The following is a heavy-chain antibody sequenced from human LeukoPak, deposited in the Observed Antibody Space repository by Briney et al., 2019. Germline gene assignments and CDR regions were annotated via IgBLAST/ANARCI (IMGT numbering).Heavy chain of an antibody. J-gene: IGHJ4*02. V-gene: IGHV4-30-4*01. Sequence: SETLSLTCTVSGGSIRSGDYYWSWIRQPPGKGLEWIGYIYYSGSTYYNPSLKSRVTISVDTSNNQFSLKLSSVTAADTAVYYCAREIAAAGTWDYWGQGTLVTVSS. CDR1: GGSIRSGDYY. CDR2: IYYSGST. D-gene: IGHD6-13*01. CDR3: AREIAAAGTWDY.